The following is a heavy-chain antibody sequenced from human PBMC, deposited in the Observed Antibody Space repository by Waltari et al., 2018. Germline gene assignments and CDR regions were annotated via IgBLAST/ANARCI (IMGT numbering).Heavy chain of an antibody. V-gene: IGHV3-49*04. CDR2: IRSKAYGETT. D-gene: IGHD4-17*01. CDR1: GFTFVVYS. J-gene: IGHJ5*02. CDR3: ARDLMYGEHPLFDR. Sequence: DVQLAESGGGLVQPGRSLRLSCPTSGFTFVVYSMNWVRQAPGQGLEWVGLIRSKAYGETTDYAAAVRGRFTISRDDSKSIAYLQMNSLKTEDTAIYFCARDLMYGEHPLFDRWGQGTLVTVSS.